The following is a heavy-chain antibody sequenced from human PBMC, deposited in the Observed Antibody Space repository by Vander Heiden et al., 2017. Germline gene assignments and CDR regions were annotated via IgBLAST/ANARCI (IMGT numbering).Heavy chain of an antibody. D-gene: IGHD7-27*01. CDR1: GFPFSNSG. CDR2: VDTAGAT. CDR3: ARVRWGSYES. Sequence: EVQLVESGGGLVQPGGSLRLSCAVSGFPFSNSGMPWVRQGTGKVVGWISAVDTAGATFYPAAVKGRFTISREDATNSLYLKMNSLRAGDTAEYYCARVRWGSYESWGQGTLVTVSS. V-gene: IGHV3-13*01. J-gene: IGHJ5*02.